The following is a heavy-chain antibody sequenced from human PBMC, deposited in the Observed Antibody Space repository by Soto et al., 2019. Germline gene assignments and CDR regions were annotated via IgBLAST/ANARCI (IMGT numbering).Heavy chain of an antibody. CDR2: IYHSGNT. J-gene: IGHJ4*02. D-gene: IGHD3-9*01. CDR3: ARRDWSGSTSHFYFDY. V-gene: IGHV4-4*02. CDR1: GGSIISSNW. Sequence: SETLSLTCAVSGGSIISSNWWNWVRQPPGKGLEWIGEIYHSGNTYYKPSLKSRVAMSVDTSKNQFSLKLTSATAADTAVYYCARRDWSGSTSHFYFDYWGQGVLVTVSS.